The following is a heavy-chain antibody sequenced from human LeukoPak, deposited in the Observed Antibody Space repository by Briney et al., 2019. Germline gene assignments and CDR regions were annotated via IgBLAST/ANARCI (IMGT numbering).Heavy chain of an antibody. CDR1: GYTFTSYA. J-gene: IGHJ5*02. V-gene: IGHV7-4-1*02. D-gene: IGHD6-13*01. Sequence: ASVKVSCKASGYTFTSYAMNWVRQAPGQGLEWMGWINTNTGNPTYAQGFTGRFVFSLDTSVNTAYLQISNLKSEDTAVYYCARDKSVEQLVRSWFDPWGQGTLVTVSS. CDR3: ARDKSVEQLVRSWFDP. CDR2: INTNTGNP.